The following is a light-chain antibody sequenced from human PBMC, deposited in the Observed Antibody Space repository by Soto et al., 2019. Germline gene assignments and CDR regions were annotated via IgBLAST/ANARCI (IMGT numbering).Light chain of an antibody. CDR1: QSVSSSY. CDR3: QLYASSLRT. J-gene: IGKJ1*01. V-gene: IGKV3-20*01. Sequence: ELVVTQSTGTLSSSPGERATLACKASQSVSSSYLAWYQQKPGQAPRPLIYGASTRATGIPDRFSGSGSGTDFTLTISRLEPEDFAVFYCQLYASSLRTFDQGTKGYIK. CDR2: GAS.